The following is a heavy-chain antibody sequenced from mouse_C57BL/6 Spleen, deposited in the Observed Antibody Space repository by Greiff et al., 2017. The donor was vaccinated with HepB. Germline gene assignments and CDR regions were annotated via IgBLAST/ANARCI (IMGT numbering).Heavy chain of an antibody. D-gene: IGHD1-1*01. CDR3: ASPFITTVATRYFDV. Sequence: VQLKESGAELVKPGASVKLSCTASGFNIKDYYMHWVKQRTEQGLEWIGRIDPEDGETKYAPKFQGKATITADTSSNTAYLQLSSLTSEDTAVYYCASPFITTVATRYFDVWGTGTTVTVSS. J-gene: IGHJ1*03. CDR2: IDPEDGET. V-gene: IGHV14-2*01. CDR1: GFNIKDYY.